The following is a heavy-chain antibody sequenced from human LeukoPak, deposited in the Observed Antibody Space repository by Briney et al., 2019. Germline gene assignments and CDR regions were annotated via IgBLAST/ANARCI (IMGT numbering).Heavy chain of an antibody. Sequence: SETLSLTCAVYGGSFSGYYLSWIRQPPGKGLEWIGEINHSGSTNYNPSLKSRVTISVDTSKNQFSLKLSSVTAADTAVYYCAGLIRPGWFDPWGQGTLVTVSS. D-gene: IGHD1-1*01. CDR1: GGSFSGYY. J-gene: IGHJ5*02. V-gene: IGHV4-34*01. CDR2: INHSGST. CDR3: AGLIRPGWFDP.